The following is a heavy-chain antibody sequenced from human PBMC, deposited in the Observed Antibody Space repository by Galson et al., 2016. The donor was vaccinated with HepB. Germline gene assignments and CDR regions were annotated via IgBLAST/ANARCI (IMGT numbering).Heavy chain of an antibody. D-gene: IGHD3-9*01. CDR3: ARIKRGRYFDWGHYYWYLDP. CDR2: IDWDDDK. J-gene: IGHJ2*01. CDR1: GFSLSTSEMC. V-gene: IGHV2-70*01. Sequence: PALVKPTQTLTLTCTFSGFSLSTSEMCVSWIRQPPGKALEWLALIDWDDDKYYSTSLKTRLTISKDTSKNQVVLTMTNMDPVDTATYYCARIKRGRYFDWGHYYWYLDPWGRGTLVTVSS.